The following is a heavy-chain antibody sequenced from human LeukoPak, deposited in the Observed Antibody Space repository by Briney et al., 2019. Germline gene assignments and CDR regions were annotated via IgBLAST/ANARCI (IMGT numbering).Heavy chain of an antibody. Sequence: SETLSLTCAVYGGSFSAYYWRWIRQPPGKGLDWIGEINHSGSTNYNPSLKSRVTISVDTSKNQSSLKLSSVTAADTAVYYCARGGFYCGGDCYVDYWGQGTLVTVSS. D-gene: IGHD2-21*02. V-gene: IGHV4-34*01. CDR1: GGSFSAYY. CDR3: ARGGFYCGGDCYVDY. J-gene: IGHJ4*02. CDR2: INHSGST.